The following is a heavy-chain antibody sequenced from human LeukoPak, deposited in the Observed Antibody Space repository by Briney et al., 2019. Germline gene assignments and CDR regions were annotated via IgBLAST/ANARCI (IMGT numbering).Heavy chain of an antibody. CDR3: ARAQPKGYSSSWYDY. Sequence: SVKVSCKASGGTFSSYAVSWVRQAPGQGLEWMGRIIPIFGTANYAQKFQGRVTITTDESTSTAYMELSSLRSEDTAVYYCARAQPKGYSSSWYDYWGQGTLVTVSS. CDR1: GGTFSSYA. D-gene: IGHD6-13*01. J-gene: IGHJ4*02. V-gene: IGHV1-69*05. CDR2: IIPIFGTA.